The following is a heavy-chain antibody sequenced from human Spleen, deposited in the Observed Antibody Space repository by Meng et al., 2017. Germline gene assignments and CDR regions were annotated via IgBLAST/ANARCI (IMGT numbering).Heavy chain of an antibody. CDR3: ARDGRESGSCDY. J-gene: IGHJ4*02. CDR2: ISNYNGNA. CDR1: GYTFPSYG. V-gene: IGHV1-18*01. Sequence: VRLVQAGAEVRKPGASVKVSCKASGYTFPSYGISWVRQAPGQGLEWMGWISNYNGNANYAQKFQGRVTMTTDTSTTTAYMELRSLRSDDTAVYYCARDGRESGSCDYWGQGTLVTVSS. D-gene: IGHD1-26*01.